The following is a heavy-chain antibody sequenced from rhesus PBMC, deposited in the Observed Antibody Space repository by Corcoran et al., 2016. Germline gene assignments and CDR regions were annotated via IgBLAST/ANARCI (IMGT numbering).Heavy chain of an antibody. CDR3: ARDLDYSVGGGLDS. CDR2: IYGGSTSS. CDR1: GGSISDSYR. Sequence: QVQLQESGPGVVKPSETLSLTCAVSGGSISDSYRWSWIRQPPGKGLGWIGYIYGGSTSSNYNPALKSRVTISKDTSKNQFSLKLSSVTAADTAVYYCARDLDYSVGGGLDSWGQGVVVTVSS. V-gene: IGHV4S10*01. D-gene: IGHD3-16*01. J-gene: IGHJ6*01.